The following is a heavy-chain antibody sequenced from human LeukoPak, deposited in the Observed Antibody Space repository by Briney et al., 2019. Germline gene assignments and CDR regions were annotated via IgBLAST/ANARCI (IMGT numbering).Heavy chain of an antibody. D-gene: IGHD2-2*01. CDR3: AATTVVVPAATDY. CDR2: IKYSGNT. CDR1: GGSLSGYY. J-gene: IGHJ4*02. Sequence: PSETLSLTCAVYGGSLSGYYWSWIRQPPGKGLEWIGEIKYSGNTNYNPSLKSRVTMSVDMSKNQFSLKLSSVTAADTAVYYCAATTVVVPAATDYWGQGTLVTVSS. V-gene: IGHV4-34*01.